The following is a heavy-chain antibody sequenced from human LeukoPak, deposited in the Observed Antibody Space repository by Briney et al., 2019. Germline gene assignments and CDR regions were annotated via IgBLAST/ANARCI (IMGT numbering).Heavy chain of an antibody. CDR1: GGSFSGYY. J-gene: IGHJ4*02. CDR2: IYYGGST. CDR3: ARMDYYDSSGYYAY. Sequence: SETLSLTCAVYGGSFSGYYWSWIRQPPGKGLEWIGYIYYGGSTNYNPSLKSRVTISVDTSKNQFSLKLSSVTAADTAVYYCARMDYYDSSGYYAYWGQGTLVTVSS. D-gene: IGHD3-22*01. V-gene: IGHV4-59*08.